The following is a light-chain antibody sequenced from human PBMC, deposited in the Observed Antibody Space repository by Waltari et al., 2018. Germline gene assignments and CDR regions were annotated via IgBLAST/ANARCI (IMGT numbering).Light chain of an antibody. J-gene: IGKJ4*01. CDR2: GAS. Sequence: VILTQSPATLSLSPGERATLSCRASQSVANYLAWYQQKPGQAPRLLIYGASSLAAGIPDRFSGTGSGTEFTLTVSSLEPEDLAVYFCQRYSNSPLTFGGGTKVEIK. CDR3: QRYSNSPLT. V-gene: IGKV3-11*01. CDR1: QSVANY.